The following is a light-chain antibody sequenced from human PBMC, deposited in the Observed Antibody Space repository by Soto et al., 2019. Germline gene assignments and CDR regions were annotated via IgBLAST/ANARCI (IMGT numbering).Light chain of an antibody. Sequence: EIVLTQSPGTLSLSSGERATLSCRASQSISSRHLAWYQQKPGQAPRLLIYGASSRATGIPDRFSGSGSGTDFSLTISRLEPEDFAVYYCVQYESPALYTFGQGTNLEIK. CDR3: VQYESPALYT. CDR1: QSISSRH. V-gene: IGKV3-20*01. CDR2: GAS. J-gene: IGKJ2*01.